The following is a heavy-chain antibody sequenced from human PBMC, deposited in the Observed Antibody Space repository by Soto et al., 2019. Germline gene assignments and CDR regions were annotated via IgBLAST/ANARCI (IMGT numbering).Heavy chain of an antibody. CDR2: ISWNSGSI. J-gene: IGHJ4*02. V-gene: IGHV3-9*01. CDR3: AKDSSSSVPTYFDY. D-gene: IGHD6-6*01. CDR1: GFTFDDYA. Sequence: EVQLVESGGGLVQPGRSLRLSCAASGFTFDDYAMHWVRQAPGKGLEWVSGISWNSGSIGYADSVKGRFTISRDNAKNSLYLQMNSPRAEDTALYYCAKDSSSSVPTYFDYWGQGTLVTVSS.